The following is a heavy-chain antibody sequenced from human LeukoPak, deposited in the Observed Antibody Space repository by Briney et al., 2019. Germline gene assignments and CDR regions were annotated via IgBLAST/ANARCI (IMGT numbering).Heavy chain of an antibody. CDR3: ARRLPSYSSSWYWFDP. CDR2: IYPGDSDT. D-gene: IGHD6-13*01. V-gene: IGHV5-51*01. CDR1: GYSFTSYW. J-gene: IGHJ5*02. Sequence: GESLKISCKGSGYSFTSYWIGWVRQIPGKGLEWMGIIYPGDSDTRYSSSFQGQVPISADQSISTAYLQWSSLKASDTAMYYCARRLPSYSSSWYWFDPWGQGTLVTVSS.